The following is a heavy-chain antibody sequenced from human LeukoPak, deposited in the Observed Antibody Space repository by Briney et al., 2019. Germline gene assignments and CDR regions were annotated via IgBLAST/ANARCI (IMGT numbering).Heavy chain of an antibody. CDR2: IYPGDSDT. CDR3: ARQAVPVAKYFQY. Sequence: GESLKISCKGSGYSFTSYWIGWVRQLPGKGLEWMGIIYPGDSDTRYSPSFQGQVTISADKSISTAYLQWSSLKASDTAMYYCARQAVPVAKYFQYWGQGTLVTVSS. J-gene: IGHJ1*01. CDR1: GYSFTSYW. V-gene: IGHV5-51*01. D-gene: IGHD2-2*01.